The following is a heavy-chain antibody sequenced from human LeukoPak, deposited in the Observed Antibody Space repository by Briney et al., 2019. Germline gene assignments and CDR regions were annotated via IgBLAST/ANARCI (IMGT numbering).Heavy chain of an antibody. J-gene: IGHJ5*02. D-gene: IGHD3-10*01. CDR1: GFTFSSYA. CDR3: AKTNYYGPIWCWFDP. V-gene: IGHV3-23*01. Sequence: PGGSLRLSCAASGFTFSSYAMSWVRQAPGKGLEWVSAISGSGGSTYYADSVKGRFTISRDNSKDTLYLQMNSLRAEDTAVYYCAKTNYYGPIWCWFDPWGQGTLVTVSS. CDR2: ISGSGGST.